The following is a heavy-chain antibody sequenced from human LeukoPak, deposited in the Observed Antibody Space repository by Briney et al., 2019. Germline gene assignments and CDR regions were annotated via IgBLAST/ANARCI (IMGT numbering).Heavy chain of an antibody. V-gene: IGHV4-59*01. D-gene: IGHD2-15*01. CDR1: GGSISSYY. Sequence: SETLSLTCTVSGGSISSYYWSWIRQPPGKGPEWIGYIYYSGSTNYNPSLKSRVTISVDTSKNQFSLKLRSVTAADTAVYYCGRLARYCSGGTCYSDAFDIWGQGTMVTVSS. J-gene: IGHJ3*02. CDR2: IYYSGST. CDR3: GRLARYCSGGTCYSDAFDI.